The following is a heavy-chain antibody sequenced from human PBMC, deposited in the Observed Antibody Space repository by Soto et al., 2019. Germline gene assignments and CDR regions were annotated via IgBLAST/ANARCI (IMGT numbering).Heavy chain of an antibody. CDR2: ISGSGGST. Sequence: EVQLLESGGGLVQPGGSLRLSCAASGFTFSSYAMSWVRQAPGKGLEWVSAISGSGGSTYYADSVKGRFTISRDNSKNTLYLQMNSLRAEDTAVYYCAKGIGHMVRGAFSRYYYYYYMDVWGKGTTVTVSS. CDR3: AKGIGHMVRGAFSRYYYYYYMDV. D-gene: IGHD3-10*01. V-gene: IGHV3-23*01. CDR1: GFTFSSYA. J-gene: IGHJ6*03.